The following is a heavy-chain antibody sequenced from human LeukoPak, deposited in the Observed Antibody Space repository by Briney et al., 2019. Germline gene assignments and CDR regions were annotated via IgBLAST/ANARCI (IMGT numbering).Heavy chain of an antibody. CDR3: ARDAGISGHTVLDY. Sequence: GGSLRLSCAASGFTFSSYWMSWVRQAPGKGLEGVANIKQDEREKYYVDSVKGRFTISRDNAKNSLYLEMNSLRAEDTAVYYCARDAGISGHTVLDYWGQGTLVTVSS. J-gene: IGHJ4*02. V-gene: IGHV3-7*01. CDR1: GFTFSSYW. CDR2: IKQDEREK. D-gene: IGHD2-21*01.